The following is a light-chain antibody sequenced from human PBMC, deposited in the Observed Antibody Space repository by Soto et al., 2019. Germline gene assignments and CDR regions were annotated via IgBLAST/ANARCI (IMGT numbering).Light chain of an antibody. CDR2: SNN. Sequence: QSVLTQPPSASGTPGQRVTISCSGSSSNIGSNTVNWYQLLPGTAPKLLIYSNNQRPSGVPDRFSGSKSGTSASLAIRGLQSENEADYYCAAWDDSLNGPVFGGGTKLTVL. V-gene: IGLV1-44*01. CDR1: SSNIGSNT. J-gene: IGLJ3*02. CDR3: AAWDDSLNGPV.